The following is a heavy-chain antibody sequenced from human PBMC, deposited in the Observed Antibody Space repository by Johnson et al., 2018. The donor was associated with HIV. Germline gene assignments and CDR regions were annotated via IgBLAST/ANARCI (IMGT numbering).Heavy chain of an antibody. CDR3: ARERIGYSSSGDAFDI. CDR1: GLTFSSYG. D-gene: IGHD6-13*01. V-gene: IGHV3-23*04. CDR2: ISGSGGST. J-gene: IGHJ3*02. Sequence: VQLVESGGGLLQPGGSLRLSCAASGLTFSSYGMSWVRQAPGKGLEWVSGISGSGGSTYYADSVKGRFTISRDNAKNTLYLQMNSLRAEDTAVYYCARERIGYSSSGDAFDIWGPGTLVTVSS.